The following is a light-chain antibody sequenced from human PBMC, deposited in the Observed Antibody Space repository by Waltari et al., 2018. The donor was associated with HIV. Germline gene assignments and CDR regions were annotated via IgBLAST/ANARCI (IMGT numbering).Light chain of an antibody. CDR1: NIRSKN. J-gene: IGLJ3*02. Sequence: SYVLPQPPSVSVAPGETARITCGGNNIRSKNVHRYQQEPGQAPVLVIYDDSARPSGIPERFSGSNSGSTATLTISRVEAGDEADYYCQVWDSTYDSWVFGGGTNLAVL. V-gene: IGLV3-21*04. CDR3: QVWDSTYDSWV. CDR2: DDS.